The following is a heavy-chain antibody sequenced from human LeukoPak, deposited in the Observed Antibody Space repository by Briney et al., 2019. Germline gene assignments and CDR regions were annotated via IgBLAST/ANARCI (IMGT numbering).Heavy chain of an antibody. CDR1: GFAFNSYG. D-gene: IGHD3-16*01. V-gene: IGHV3-30*03. J-gene: IGHJ4*01. Sequence: GGSLRLSCVVSGFAFNSYGIHWVRQAPGKGLEWVAVVSYDGSDKLYEDSVKGRFTISRDNAKNTLYLQMDTLRGEDTAVYYCARGGSTYFDSWGHGTLVTVSS. CDR2: VSYDGSDK. CDR3: ARGGSTYFDS.